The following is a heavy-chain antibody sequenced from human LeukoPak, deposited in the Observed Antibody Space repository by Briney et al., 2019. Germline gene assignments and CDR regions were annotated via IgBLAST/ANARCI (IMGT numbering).Heavy chain of an antibody. V-gene: IGHV4-4*02. CDR1: GGSISSSNW. D-gene: IGHD3-22*01. CDR2: IYLSGRT. Sequence: SGTLSLTCAVSGGSISSSNWWNWVRRPPGKGLEWIGEIYLSGRTTYSPSLKSRATISADKSKNQFSLRLSSVTAADTAVYYCASGFYNSSGFYAAFDIWGLGTLVTVSS. CDR3: ASGFYNSSGFYAAFDI. J-gene: IGHJ3*02.